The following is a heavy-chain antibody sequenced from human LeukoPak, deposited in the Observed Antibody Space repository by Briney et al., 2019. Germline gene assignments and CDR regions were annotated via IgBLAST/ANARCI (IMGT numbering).Heavy chain of an antibody. J-gene: IGHJ4*02. CDR2: IYYSGST. CDR1: GGSISSGGYY. Sequence: PSETLSLTCTVSGGSISSGGYYWSWIRQHPGKGLEWIGYIYYSGSTYYNPSLKSRVIISVDTSKNQFFLKLSSVTAADTAVYCCARLSGYDFYFDYWGQGTLVTVSS. CDR3: ARLSGYDFYFDY. V-gene: IGHV4-31*03. D-gene: IGHD5-12*01.